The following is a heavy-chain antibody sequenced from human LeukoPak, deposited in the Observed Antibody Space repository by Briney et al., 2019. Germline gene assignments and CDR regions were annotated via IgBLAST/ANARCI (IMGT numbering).Heavy chain of an antibody. Sequence: GGSLRLSCAASGFTLSTYDMHWVRQAPGKGLEWVSYISSSSSNIYEADSMKGRFTLSRDNTKNSLYLQMNSLRDEDTAVYYCARGGYSSSSYFYYYMDVWGKGTTVTVSS. CDR1: GFTLSTYD. J-gene: IGHJ6*03. CDR3: ARGGYSSSSYFYYYMDV. CDR2: ISSSSSNI. D-gene: IGHD6-6*01. V-gene: IGHV3-21*06.